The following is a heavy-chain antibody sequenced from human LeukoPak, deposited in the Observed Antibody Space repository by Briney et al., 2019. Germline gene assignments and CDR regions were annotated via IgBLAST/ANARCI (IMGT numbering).Heavy chain of an antibody. CDR3: ARAGAYCSSTSCWSYYFDY. V-gene: IGHV4-59*01. CDR1: GGSISSYY. J-gene: IGHJ4*02. D-gene: IGHD2-2*01. Sequence: SETLSLTCTVSGGSISSYYWSWIRQPPGKGLEWIGYIYYSGSTNYNPSLKSRVTISVDTSKNQFSLKLSSVTAADTAVYYCARAGAYCSSTSCWSYYFDYWGQGTLVTVSS. CDR2: IYYSGST.